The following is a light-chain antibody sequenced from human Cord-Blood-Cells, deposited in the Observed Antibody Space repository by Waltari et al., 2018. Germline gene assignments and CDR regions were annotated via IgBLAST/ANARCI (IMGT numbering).Light chain of an antibody. CDR1: QSGSCSY. CDR3: QQYGSSPQLT. J-gene: IGKJ4*01. V-gene: IGKV3-20*01. Sequence: VLTQSPGTLSFSPGERATLSSRASQSGSCSYLAWYQQKPGQAPRLLIYGASNRATGIPDRFSGSGSGTDFTLTISRLEPEDVAVYYCQQYGSSPQLTFGGGTKVEIK. CDR2: GAS.